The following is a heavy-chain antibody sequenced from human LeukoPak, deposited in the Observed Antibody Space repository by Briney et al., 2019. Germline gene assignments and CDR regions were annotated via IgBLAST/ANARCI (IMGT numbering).Heavy chain of an antibody. CDR2: ISYDGSNK. CDR1: GFTFSSYG. D-gene: IGHD3-9*01. V-gene: IGHV3-30*18. J-gene: IGHJ4*02. Sequence: PGRSLRLSCAASGFTFSSYGMHWVRQAPGKGLEWVAVISYDGSNKYYADSVKGRFTISRDNSKNTLYLQMNSLRAEDTAVYYCAKYYDILTGYPYYFDYWGQGTLVTVSS. CDR3: AKYYDILTGYPYYFDY.